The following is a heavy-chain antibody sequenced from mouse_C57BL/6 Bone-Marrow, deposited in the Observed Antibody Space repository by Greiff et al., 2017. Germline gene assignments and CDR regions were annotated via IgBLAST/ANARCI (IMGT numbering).Heavy chain of an antibody. V-gene: IGHV1-54*01. Sequence: QVQLQQSGAELVRPGTSVKVSCKASGYAFTNYLIEWVKQRPGQGLEWIGVINPGGGGTNYNEKFKGKATLTADKSSSTAYMQLSSLTSEDSAVYVCAGRGSYYEADYAMDYGGRGTAVTVSA. CDR3: AGRGSYYEADYAMDY. CDR1: GYAFTNYL. CDR2: INPGGGGT. J-gene: IGHJ4*01. D-gene: IGHD2-4*01.